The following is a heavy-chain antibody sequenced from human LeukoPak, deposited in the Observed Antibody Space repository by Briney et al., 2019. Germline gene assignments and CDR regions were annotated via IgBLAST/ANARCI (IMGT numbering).Heavy chain of an antibody. CDR3: AKDRQGFGFGEQLDYYYMDV. V-gene: IGHV3-23*01. CDR1: GFTFSGYA. D-gene: IGHD3-10*01. J-gene: IGHJ6*03. Sequence: GGSLRLSCAASGFTFSGYAMSWVRQVPGKGLEWVSAISGSGGSTSYADSVKGRFTISRDNSKNTLHLQMNSLRAEDTAVYYCAKDRQGFGFGEQLDYYYMDVWGKGTTVTVSS. CDR2: ISGSGGST.